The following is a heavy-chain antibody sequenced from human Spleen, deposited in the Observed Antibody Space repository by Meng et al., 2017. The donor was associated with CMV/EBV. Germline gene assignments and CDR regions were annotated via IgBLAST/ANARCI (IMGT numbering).Heavy chain of an antibody. D-gene: IGHD6-19*01. J-gene: IGHJ4*02. CDR3: ARKGSGWYGD. V-gene: IGHV3-21*01. CDR2: ISSSSSYI. CDR1: GFIFSSYS. Sequence: EVQLVESGGGLVKPGRSLRLFCAASGFIFSSYSMNWVRQAPGKGLEWVSSISSSSSYIYYADSVKGRFTISRDNAKNSLYLQMNSLRAEDTAVYYCARKGSGWYGDWGQGTLVTVSS.